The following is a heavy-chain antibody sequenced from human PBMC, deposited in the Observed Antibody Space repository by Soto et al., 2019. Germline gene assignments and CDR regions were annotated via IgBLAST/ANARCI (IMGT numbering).Heavy chain of an antibody. CDR3: AREFGDRVLDP. CDR2: INPNSGGT. Sequence: QVQLVQSGAEVKKPGASVKVSCKASGYTFTGYYMHWVRRAPGQGLEWMGWINPNSGGTNYAQKCQGWVTMTRDTSISTAYLELSRLRSDDTAVYYCAREFGDRVLDPWGQGTLVTVSS. J-gene: IGHJ5*02. V-gene: IGHV1-2*04. D-gene: IGHD3-16*01. CDR1: GYTFTGYY.